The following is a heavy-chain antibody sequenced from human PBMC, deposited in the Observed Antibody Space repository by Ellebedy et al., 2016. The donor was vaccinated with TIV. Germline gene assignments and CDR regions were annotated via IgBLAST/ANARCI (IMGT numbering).Heavy chain of an antibody. V-gene: IGHV3-23*01. CDR2: ISGSGGST. Sequence: GGSLRLXXAASGFTFSSYAMSWVRQAPGKGLEWVSAISGSGGSTYYADSVKGRFTISRDNSKNTLYLQMNSLRAEDTAVYYCAKDIGYYYDSSGPFDYWGQGTLVTVSS. J-gene: IGHJ4*02. CDR3: AKDIGYYYDSSGPFDY. CDR1: GFTFSSYA. D-gene: IGHD3-22*01.